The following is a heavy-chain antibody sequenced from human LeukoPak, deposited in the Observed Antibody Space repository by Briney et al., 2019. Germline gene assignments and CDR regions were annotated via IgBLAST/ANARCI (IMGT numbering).Heavy chain of an antibody. V-gene: IGHV4-59*12. D-gene: IGHD1-26*01. CDR3: ARWSGSYFKSAVFDY. CDR1: GGSISSYY. Sequence: SETLSLTCTVSGGSISSYYWSWIRQPPGKGLEWIGYIYYSGSTNYNPSLKSRVTISVDTSKNQFSLKLSSVTAADTAVYYCARWSGSYFKSAVFDYWGQGTLVFVSS. CDR2: IYYSGST. J-gene: IGHJ4*02.